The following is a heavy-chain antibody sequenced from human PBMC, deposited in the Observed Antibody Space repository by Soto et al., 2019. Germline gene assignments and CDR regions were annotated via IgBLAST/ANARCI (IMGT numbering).Heavy chain of an antibody. CDR3: AKAMAPGYYGMDV. D-gene: IGHD5-18*01. V-gene: IGHV4-34*01. Sequence: PSETLSLTCAVYGGSFSGYYWSWIRQPPGKGLEWIGEINHSGGTNYNPSLKSRVTISVDTSKNQFSLKLSSVTAADTAVYYCAKAMAPGYYGMDVWGQGTTVTVSS. J-gene: IGHJ6*02. CDR1: GGSFSGYY. CDR2: INHSGGT.